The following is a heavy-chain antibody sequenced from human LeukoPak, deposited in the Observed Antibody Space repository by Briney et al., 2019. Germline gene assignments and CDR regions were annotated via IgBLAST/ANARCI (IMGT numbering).Heavy chain of an antibody. J-gene: IGHJ3*02. CDR1: GFTFDSYS. CDR2: ITSGSSTI. Sequence: GGSLRLSCAASGFTFDSYSMSWVRQAPGKGLEWVSYITSGSSTIYYPDSVKGRFTISRDNAKNSLYLQMNSLRAEDTAIYYCARGRYFDWFLLGRKHAFDIWGQGTMVTVSS. D-gene: IGHD3-9*01. V-gene: IGHV3-48*04. CDR3: ARGRYFDWFLLGRKHAFDI.